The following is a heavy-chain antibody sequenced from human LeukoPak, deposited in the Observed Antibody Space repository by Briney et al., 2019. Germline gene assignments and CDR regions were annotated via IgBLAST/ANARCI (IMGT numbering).Heavy chain of an antibody. CDR1: GGSTSSYY. V-gene: IGHV4-59*01. CDR2: IYYSGST. Sequence: KPSETLSLTCAVSGGSTSSYYRSWIRQPPGKGLEWIGYIYYSGSTNYNPSLKSRVTISVDTSKNQFSLKLSSVTAADTAVYYCARDPYNYKWFDIWGLGTLVTVSS. D-gene: IGHD1-20*01. J-gene: IGHJ5*02. CDR3: ARDPYNYKWFDI.